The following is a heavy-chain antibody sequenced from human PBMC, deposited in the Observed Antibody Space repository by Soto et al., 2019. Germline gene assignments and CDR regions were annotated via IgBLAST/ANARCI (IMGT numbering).Heavy chain of an antibody. CDR1: GGTFSSYA. CDR2: IIPISGTA. Sequence: QVQLVQSGAEVKKPGSSVKVSCKASGGTFSSYAISWVRQAPGQGLEWMGGIIPISGTANYAQKFQGRVTITADESTSTAYMELSRISEDTAVYYCARSQGSSTSLEIYYYYYYGMDVWGQGTTVTVSS. J-gene: IGHJ6*02. D-gene: IGHD2-2*01. CDR3: ARSQGSSTSLEIYYYYYYGMDV. V-gene: IGHV1-69*01.